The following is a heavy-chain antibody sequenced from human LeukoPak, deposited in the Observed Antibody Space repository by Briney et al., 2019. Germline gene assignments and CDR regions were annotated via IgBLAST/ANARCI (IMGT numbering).Heavy chain of an antibody. CDR2: IYTSGST. V-gene: IGHV4-4*07. D-gene: IGHD3-22*01. CDR1: GGSISSYY. J-gene: IGHJ4*02. CDR3: ARGTEYDSSGYYDTLDY. Sequence: SETLSLTCTVSGGSISSYYWSWIRQPAGKGLEWIGRIYTSGSTNYNPSLKSRVTMSVDTSKNQFSLKLSSVTAADTAVYYCARGTEYDSSGYYDTLDYWGQGTLVTVSS.